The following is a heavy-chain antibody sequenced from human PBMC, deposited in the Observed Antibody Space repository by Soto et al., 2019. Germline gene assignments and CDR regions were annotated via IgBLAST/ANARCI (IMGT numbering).Heavy chain of an antibody. D-gene: IGHD4-17*01. CDR3: AKDPDDYGDYVVSS. J-gene: IGHJ5*02. CDR2: ISGSGGST. Sequence: GGSLRLSCAASGFTFSSYAMSWVRQAPGKGLEWASAISGSGGSTYYADSVKGRFTISRDNSKNTLYLQMNSLRAEDTAVYYCAKDPDDYGDYVVSSWGQGTLVTVSS. CDR1: GFTFSSYA. V-gene: IGHV3-23*01.